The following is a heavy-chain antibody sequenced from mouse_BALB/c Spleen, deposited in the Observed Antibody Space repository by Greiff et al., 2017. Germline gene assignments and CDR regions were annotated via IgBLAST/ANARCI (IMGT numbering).Heavy chain of an antibody. V-gene: IGHV3-2*02. D-gene: IGHD2-10*02. CDR2: ISYSGST. J-gene: IGHJ2*01. CDR3: ARRGYGNYDFDY. Sequence: EVKLQESGPGLVKPSQSLSLTCTVTGYSITSDYAWNWIRQFPGNKLEWMGYISYSGSTSYNPSLKSRISITRDTSKNQFFLQLNSVTTEDTATYYCARRGYGNYDFDYWGQGTTLTVSS. CDR1: GYSITSDYA.